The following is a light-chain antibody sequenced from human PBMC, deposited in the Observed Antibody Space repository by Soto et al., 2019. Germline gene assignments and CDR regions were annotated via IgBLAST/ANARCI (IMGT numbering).Light chain of an antibody. J-gene: IGKJ2*01. CDR2: KAS. CDR3: QQYNRYSTYT. CDR1: QSISSW. Sequence: DIQMTQSPSTLSASVGDRVTITCRASQSISSWLAWYQQKPGKAPKVLIYKASSLESGVPSRFSGSGSGTEFTLTISSLQPDDFATYYCQQYNRYSTYTFGQGTKLEIK. V-gene: IGKV1-5*03.